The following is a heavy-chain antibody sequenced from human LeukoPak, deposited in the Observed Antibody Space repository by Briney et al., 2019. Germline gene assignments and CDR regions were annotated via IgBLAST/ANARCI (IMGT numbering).Heavy chain of an antibody. CDR3: AKGYGDYQWWRPLDY. Sequence: GGSLRLSCAASGFTFSSYGMSWVRQAPGKGLEWVSAISGGGGSTNYADSVKGRFTISRDDSKNTLYLQMNSLRAEDTAVYHCAKGYGDYQWWRPLDYWGQGTLVTVSS. J-gene: IGHJ4*02. V-gene: IGHV3-23*01. CDR1: GFTFSSYG. CDR2: ISGGGGST. D-gene: IGHD4-17*01.